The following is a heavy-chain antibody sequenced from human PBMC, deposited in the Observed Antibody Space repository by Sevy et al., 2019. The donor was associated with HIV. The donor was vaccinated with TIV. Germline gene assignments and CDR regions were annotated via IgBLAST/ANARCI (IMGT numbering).Heavy chain of an antibody. CDR2: IYYNGRT. Sequence: GSLRLSCTVSGDSISGYYWSWIRQSPGKGLQWIGYIYYNGRTNYDPSLKSRVTISADTSKNQFSLKLSSVTAADTAIYYCARAAADYYYAMDVRGQGTTVTVSS. V-gene: IGHV4-59*01. CDR3: ARAAADYYYAMDV. CDR1: GDSISGYY. J-gene: IGHJ6*02.